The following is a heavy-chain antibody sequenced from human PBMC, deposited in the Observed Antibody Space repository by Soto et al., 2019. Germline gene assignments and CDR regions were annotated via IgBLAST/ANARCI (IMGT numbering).Heavy chain of an antibody. J-gene: IGHJ3*02. CDR1: GGSISSGGYS. CDR2: IYHSGST. D-gene: IGHD3-10*01. V-gene: IGHV4-30-2*01. CDR3: ARTRIPNAFDI. Sequence: SETLSVTCAVSGGSISSGGYSWSWIRQPPGKGLEWIGYIYHSGSTYYNPSLKSRVTISVDRSKNQFSLKLSSVTAADTAVYYCARTRIPNAFDIWGQGTMVTVSS.